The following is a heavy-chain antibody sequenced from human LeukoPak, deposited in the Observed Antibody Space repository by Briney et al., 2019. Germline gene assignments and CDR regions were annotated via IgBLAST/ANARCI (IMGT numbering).Heavy chain of an antibody. CDR3: ASLAAAGTSHNWFDP. V-gene: IGHV1-18*01. Sequence: GASVKVSCKVSGYTLTELSMHWVRQAPGKGLEWMGWISAYNGNTNYAQKLQGRVTMTTDTSTSTAYMELRSLRSDDTAVYYCASLAAAGTSHNWFDPWGQGTLVTVSS. J-gene: IGHJ5*02. D-gene: IGHD6-13*01. CDR1: GYTLTELS. CDR2: ISAYNGNT.